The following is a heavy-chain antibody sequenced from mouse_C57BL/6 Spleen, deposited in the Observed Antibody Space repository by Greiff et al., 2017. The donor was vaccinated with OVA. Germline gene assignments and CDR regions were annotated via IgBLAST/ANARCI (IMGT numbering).Heavy chain of an antibody. Sequence: QVQLQQSGPGLVQPSQSLSITCTVSGFSLTSYGVHWVRQSPGKGLEWLGVIWSGGSTDYNAAFISRLSISKDNSKSQVFFKMNRLQADDTAIYYFASNGNSVYYDYDGYFDVWGTGTTVTVSS. V-gene: IGHV2-2*01. J-gene: IGHJ1*03. CDR3: ASNGNSVYYDYDGYFDV. CDR1: GFSLTSYG. D-gene: IGHD2-4*01. CDR2: IWSGGST.